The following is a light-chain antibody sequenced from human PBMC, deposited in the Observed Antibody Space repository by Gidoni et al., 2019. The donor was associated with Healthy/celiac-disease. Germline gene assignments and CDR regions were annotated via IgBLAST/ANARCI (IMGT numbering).Light chain of an antibody. V-gene: IGLV1-47*01. CDR1: SSDVGNNY. CDR3: AAWDDSLSGHVV. J-gene: IGLJ2*01. CDR2: RND. Sequence: HSALPQPTSASAPPGQRVTIPCSGSSSDVGNNYVYWYQQLPGTAPQLLIYRNDQRPSGVPDRFSGSKSGTSASLAISGLRSEDEADYYGAAWDDSLSGHVVFGGGTKLTVL.